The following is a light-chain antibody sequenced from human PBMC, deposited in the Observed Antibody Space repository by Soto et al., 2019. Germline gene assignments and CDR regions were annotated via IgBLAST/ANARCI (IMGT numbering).Light chain of an antibody. V-gene: IGKV1-5*03. CDR3: QQYDRHPLT. CDR2: KAS. Sequence: DIPMTQSPSTLSASVGDRVTITCRASQSIGSWLAWHQQEPGKAPKLLIYKASTLESGVPSRFSRSGSGTEFTLSISSLQPDDSATYYCQQYDRHPLTFGGGTKVEIK. CDR1: QSIGSW. J-gene: IGKJ4*01.